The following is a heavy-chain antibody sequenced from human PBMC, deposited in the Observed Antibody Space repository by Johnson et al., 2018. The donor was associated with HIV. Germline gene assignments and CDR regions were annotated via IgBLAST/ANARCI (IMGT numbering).Heavy chain of an antibody. J-gene: IGHJ3*02. Sequence: QVLLVESGGGLVKPGGSLRLSCAASGFTFSDYYMSWIRQAPGKGLEWVSSISSSGSTIYYADSVKGRFTIYRDNSKNTLYLQMNSLRAEDTAVYYCAINSGYDSHGAFDIWGQGTMVTVSS. CDR3: AINSGYDSHGAFDI. D-gene: IGHD5-12*01. CDR2: ISSSGSTI. CDR1: GFTFSDYY. V-gene: IGHV3-11*04.